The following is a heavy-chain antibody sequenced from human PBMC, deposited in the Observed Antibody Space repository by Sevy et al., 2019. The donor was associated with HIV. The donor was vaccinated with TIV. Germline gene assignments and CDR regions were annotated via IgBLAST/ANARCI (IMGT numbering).Heavy chain of an antibody. CDR2: ISWNSGSI. CDR3: ANALLRRGVAGAYDY. CDR1: GFTFDDYA. V-gene: IGHV3-9*01. Sequence: GGSLRLSCAASGFTFDDYAMHWVRQAPGKGLEWVSGISWNSGSIGYADSVKGRFTISRDNAKNSLYLQMNSPRAEDKALYYGANALLRRGVAGAYDYWGQGTLVTVSS. D-gene: IGHD6-13*01. J-gene: IGHJ4*02.